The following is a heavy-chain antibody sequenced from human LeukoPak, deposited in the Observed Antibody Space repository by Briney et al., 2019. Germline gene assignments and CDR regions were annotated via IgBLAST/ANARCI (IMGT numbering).Heavy chain of an antibody. J-gene: IGHJ6*02. V-gene: IGHV3-48*01. Sequence: GGSLRLSCAASGFTFSSYSMNWVRQAPGKGLEWVSYISSSSSTIYYADSVKGRFTISRDNAKNSLYLQMNSLRAEDTAVYYCAKSWNDVKYYYGMDVWGQGTTVTVSS. CDR1: GFTFSSYS. D-gene: IGHD1-1*01. CDR3: AKSWNDVKYYYGMDV. CDR2: ISSSSSTI.